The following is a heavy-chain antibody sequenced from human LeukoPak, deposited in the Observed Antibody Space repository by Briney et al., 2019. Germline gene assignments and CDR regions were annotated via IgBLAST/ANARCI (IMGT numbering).Heavy chain of an antibody. CDR1: GFTFSRYA. CDR3: VKDGAIDVVRGVISPFDY. D-gene: IGHD3-10*01. V-gene: IGHV3-64D*06. J-gene: IGHJ4*02. Sequence: PGGSLRLSCSASGFTFSRYAMHWVRQAPGKGLEYVSAISSNGGSTYYADSVKGRFTISRDNSKNTLYLQMSSLGAEDTAVYYCVKDGAIDVVRGVISPFDYWGQGTLVTVSS. CDR2: ISSNGGST.